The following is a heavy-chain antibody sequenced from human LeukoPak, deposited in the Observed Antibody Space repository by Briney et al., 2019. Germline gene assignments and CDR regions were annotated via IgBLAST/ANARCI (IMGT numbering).Heavy chain of an antibody. CDR1: GFTFSSYW. V-gene: IGHV3-7*02. Sequence: GGSLRLSCAASGFTFSSYWMSWVRQAPGKGLEWAANIKQDGSEKYYVDSVKGRFTISRDNAKNSLYLQMNSLRAEDTAVYYCASYYSSGLAVDDYWGQGTLVTVPS. CDR2: IKQDGSEK. CDR3: ASYYSSGLAVDDY. D-gene: IGHD6-19*01. J-gene: IGHJ4*02.